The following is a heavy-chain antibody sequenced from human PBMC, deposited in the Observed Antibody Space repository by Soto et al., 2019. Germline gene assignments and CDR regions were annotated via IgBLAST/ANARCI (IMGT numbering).Heavy chain of an antibody. CDR1: GGSISSYY. V-gene: IGHV4-59*01. J-gene: IGHJ4*02. Sequence: QVQLQESGPGLVKPSETLSLTCTVSGGSISSYYWSWIRQPPGKGLEWIGYIYYSGSTNYNPSLKSRVTISVDTSKNQFALKLSSVTAADTAVYYGARRDGGNFDYWGQGTLVTVSS. D-gene: IGHD1-26*01. CDR3: ARRDGGNFDY. CDR2: IYYSGST.